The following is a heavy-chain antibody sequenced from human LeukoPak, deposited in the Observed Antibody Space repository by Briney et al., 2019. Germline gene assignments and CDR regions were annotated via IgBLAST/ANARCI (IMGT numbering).Heavy chain of an antibody. D-gene: IGHD3-3*01. J-gene: IGHJ5*02. CDR3: ARDPYYDFWSGYVNWFDP. CDR1: GGPIGAYY. Sequence: PSETLSLTCSVSGGPIGAYYWSWIRQPAGKGLEWIGRMFSSGISTYNPSLRSRVTMSVDTSKNQISLNLRSVTAADTAVYYCARDPYYDFWSGYVNWFDPWGQGTLVIVSP. CDR2: MFSSGIS. V-gene: IGHV4-4*07.